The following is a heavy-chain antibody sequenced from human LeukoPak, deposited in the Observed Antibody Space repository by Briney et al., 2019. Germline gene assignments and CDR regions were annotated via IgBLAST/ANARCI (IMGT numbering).Heavy chain of an antibody. CDR1: GGSISNDY. CDR2: IYSSGST. Sequence: SETLSLTCTVSGGSISNDYWSWIRQPPGKGLEWIGYIYSSGSTIYNPSLKSRVSISADTSENQFSLKLTSVTAADTAVYYCARGGFSNLGFGPWGQGTLVTVFS. V-gene: IGHV4-59*01. J-gene: IGHJ5*02. D-gene: IGHD4-11*01. CDR3: ARGGFSNLGFGP.